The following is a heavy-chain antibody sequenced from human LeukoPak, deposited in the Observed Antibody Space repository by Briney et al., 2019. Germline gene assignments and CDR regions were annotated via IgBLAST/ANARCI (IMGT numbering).Heavy chain of an antibody. V-gene: IGHV3-43*02. D-gene: IGHD3-3*02. J-gene: IGHJ5*02. Sequence: GGSLRLSCAASGFNFEDYAMHWVRHAPGQGLEWVSLINANGRETVYADSVKGRFTVSRDNNKKSLYLQLNTVKPEDTALCYCGKDIFALPPDTSLSRLAADPWGQGTLVTVSS. CDR2: INANGRET. CDR1: GFNFEDYA. CDR3: GKDIFALPPDTSLSRLAADP.